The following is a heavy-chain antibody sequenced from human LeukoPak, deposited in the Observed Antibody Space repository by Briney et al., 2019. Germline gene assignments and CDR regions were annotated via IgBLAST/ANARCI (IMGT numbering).Heavy chain of an antibody. J-gene: IGHJ4*02. D-gene: IGHD4-17*01. Sequence: GGSLRLSCAASGFTFSSYGMHWVRQAPGKGLVWVSRISGDGGNIRYADSVKGRFTISRDNAKNTLYLQMNSLRAEDTAAYYWATKGGPYGDFYNYWGQGTLVTVSS. CDR1: GFTFSSYG. CDR2: ISGDGGNI. CDR3: ATKGGPYGDFYNY. V-gene: IGHV3-74*01.